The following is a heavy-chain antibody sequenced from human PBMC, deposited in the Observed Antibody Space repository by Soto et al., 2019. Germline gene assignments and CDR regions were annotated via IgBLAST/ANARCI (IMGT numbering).Heavy chain of an antibody. J-gene: IGHJ4*02. CDR2: VYYTGST. CDR3: ARGVAATGAHIVS. V-gene: IGHV4-59*01. D-gene: IGHD6-13*01. Sequence: PSETLSLTCSVSGGSISGSYWSWIRQSPGKGLEWLGYVYYTGSTNYSPSLRSRVSISVDTSNNELSLRLSSVTAADNDVCFCARGVAATGAHIVSWGQGPQVTVS. CDR1: GGSISGSY.